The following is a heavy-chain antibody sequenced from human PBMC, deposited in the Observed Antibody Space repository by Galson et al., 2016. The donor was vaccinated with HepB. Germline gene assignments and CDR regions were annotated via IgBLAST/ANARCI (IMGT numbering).Heavy chain of an antibody. D-gene: IGHD2-15*01. CDR2: IRQDESER. CDR3: ARTDLVVVVAATRGHFDY. Sequence: SLRLSCATSGFPFSRYWMTWVRQAPGKGLEWVANIRQDESERYYVDSVKGRFTISRDNAKSTLNLQMNSLRAEDTAIYYCARTDLVVVVAATRGHFDYWGQGILVTVSS. J-gene: IGHJ4*01. CDR1: GFPFSRYW. V-gene: IGHV3-7*03.